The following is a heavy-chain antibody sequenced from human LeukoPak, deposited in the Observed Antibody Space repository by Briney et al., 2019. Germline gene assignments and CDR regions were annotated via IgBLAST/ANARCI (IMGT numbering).Heavy chain of an antibody. CDR1: GFTFSSYN. CDR3: AREGSGLTFDY. D-gene: IGHD6-19*01. Sequence: GGSLRLSCAASGFTFSSYNMNWVRQAPGKGLEWVSYISSSSSTIYYADSVKGRFTISRDNAKSSLSLQMNSLRAEDTAVYYCAREGSGLTFDYWGQGTLVTVSS. J-gene: IGHJ4*02. CDR2: ISSSSSTI. V-gene: IGHV3-48*04.